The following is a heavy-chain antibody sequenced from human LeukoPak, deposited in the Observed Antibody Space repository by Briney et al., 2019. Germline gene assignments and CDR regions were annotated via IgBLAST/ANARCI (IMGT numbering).Heavy chain of an antibody. V-gene: IGHV4-59*01. CDR1: GGSISSYY. CDR3: ASGCSSTSCYPYYYYYYGMDV. D-gene: IGHD2-2*01. J-gene: IGHJ6*02. Sequence: SETLSLTCAVSGGSISSYYWSWIRRPSGKGLEWIGYIYYSGSTNYNPSLKSRVTISVDTSKNQFSLKLSSVTAADTAVYYCASGCSSTSCYPYYYYYYGMDVWGQGTTVTVSS. CDR2: IYYSGST.